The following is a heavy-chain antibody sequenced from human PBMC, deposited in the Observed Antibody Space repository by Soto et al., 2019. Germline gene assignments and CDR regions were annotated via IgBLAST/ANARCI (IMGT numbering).Heavy chain of an antibody. V-gene: IGHV4-39*01. Sequence: PSETLSLTCTVSGGSISSSSYYWGWIRQPPGKGLEWIGSIYYSGSTYYNPSLKSRVTISVDTSKNQFSLKLSSVTAADTALYYCARHLGYCSSTSCYGWFDPWGQGTLVTVS. CDR1: GGSISSSSYY. CDR2: IYYSGST. CDR3: ARHLGYCSSTSCYGWFDP. D-gene: IGHD2-2*01. J-gene: IGHJ5*02.